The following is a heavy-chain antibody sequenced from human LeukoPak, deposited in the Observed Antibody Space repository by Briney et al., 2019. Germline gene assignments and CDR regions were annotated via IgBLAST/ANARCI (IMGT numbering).Heavy chain of an antibody. Sequence: SETLSLTCTVSGGSISSSSYYWGWIRQPPGKGLKWIGSIYYSGSTYYNPSLKSRVTISVDTSKNQFSLKLSSVTAADTAVYYCARIDYDSSGYSYWGQGTLVTVSS. D-gene: IGHD3-22*01. J-gene: IGHJ4*02. V-gene: IGHV4-39*07. CDR1: GGSISSSSYY. CDR2: IYYSGST. CDR3: ARIDYDSSGYSY.